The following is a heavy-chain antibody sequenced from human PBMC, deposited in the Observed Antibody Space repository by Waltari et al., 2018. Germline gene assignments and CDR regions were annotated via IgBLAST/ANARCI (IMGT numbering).Heavy chain of an antibody. V-gene: IGHV3-74*01. CDR3: ARDGHGTVDFDL. J-gene: IGHJ4*02. CDR2: VTMDGSST. CDR1: GFTFGSYW. Sequence: EVQLVESGGGLVQPGGSLRLSCAASGFTFGSYWMHWVRQAPGKGLVGVARVTMDGSSTTDADSVKGRFTISRDNARNTLYLQMNSLRAEDTAVYYCARDGHGTVDFDLWGQGTVVTVSS.